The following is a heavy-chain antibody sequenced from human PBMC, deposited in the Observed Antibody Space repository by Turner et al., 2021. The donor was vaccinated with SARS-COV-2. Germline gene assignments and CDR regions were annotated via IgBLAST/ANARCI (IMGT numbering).Heavy chain of an antibody. Sequence: QVQLVESGGGVVQPGRSLSLPCAASGFTFSSFAMHWVRQAPGKGLEWVGFMTFDGRNTHYTDSEKGRFTISRDSSKNTLYLQMASLRTEDTAVYYCAKEGAENYYFDCWGQGTLVTVSS. CDR1: GFTFSSFA. V-gene: IGHV3-30*18. CDR2: MTFDGRNT. D-gene: IGHD1-7*01. J-gene: IGHJ4*02. CDR3: AKEGAENYYFDC.